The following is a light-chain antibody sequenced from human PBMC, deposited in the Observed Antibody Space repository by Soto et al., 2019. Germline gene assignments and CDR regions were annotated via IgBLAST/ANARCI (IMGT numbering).Light chain of an antibody. Sequence: EIVLTQSPGTLSLSPGERATLSCRASQSVSSSYLAWYQQKPGQAPRLLIYGASSRATGIPDRFSGSGSGTDFTLTISRLEPEDFATYYCQQYNSYSEFGQGTKVEIK. CDR1: QSVSSSY. V-gene: IGKV3-20*01. CDR3: QQYNSYSE. CDR2: GAS. J-gene: IGKJ1*01.